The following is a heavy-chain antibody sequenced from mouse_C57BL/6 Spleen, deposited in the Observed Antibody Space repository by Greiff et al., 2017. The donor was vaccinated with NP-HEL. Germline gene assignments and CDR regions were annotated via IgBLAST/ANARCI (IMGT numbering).Heavy chain of an antibody. CDR3: AWGYDGFDY. CDR2: IDPSASST. J-gene: IGHJ2*01. CDR1: GYTFTSYW. V-gene: IGHV1-69*01. D-gene: IGHD2-2*01. Sequence: QFPLQQPFSSLFLPGASVKLSCKASGYTFTSYWMPWVKQRPGQGLEWIGEIDPSASSTNYNQKFKGKSTLTVDKSSSTAYMQLSSLTSEDSAVYYCAWGYDGFDYWGQGTTLTVSS.